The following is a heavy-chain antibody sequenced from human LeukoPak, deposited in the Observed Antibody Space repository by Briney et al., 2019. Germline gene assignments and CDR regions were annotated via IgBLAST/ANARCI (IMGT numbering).Heavy chain of an antibody. J-gene: IGHJ6*04. CDR2: INHSGST. CDR3: AREIVVVVAATPYYHYGMDV. Sequence: PSETLSLTRAVYGGSFSGYYWSWLRQPPGKGLEWVGEINHSGSTNYNPSLKSRVTISVDTSKNQFSLKLSSVPAADTAVYYCAREIVVVVAATPYYHYGMDVWGKGTTVTVSS. CDR1: GGSFSGYY. V-gene: IGHV4-34*01. D-gene: IGHD2-15*01.